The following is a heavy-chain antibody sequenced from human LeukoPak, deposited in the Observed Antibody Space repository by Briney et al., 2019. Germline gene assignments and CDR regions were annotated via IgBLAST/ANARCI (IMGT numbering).Heavy chain of an antibody. Sequence: GGSLRLSCAASGFTFSNAWMSWVRQAPGKGLEWVSVIYSGGSTYYADSVKGRFTISRDNSKNTLYLQMNSLRAEDTAVYYCARGWVSYYGMDVWGQGTTVTVSS. J-gene: IGHJ6*02. CDR2: IYSGGST. D-gene: IGHD6-13*01. V-gene: IGHV3-53*01. CDR1: GFTFSNAW. CDR3: ARGWVSYYGMDV.